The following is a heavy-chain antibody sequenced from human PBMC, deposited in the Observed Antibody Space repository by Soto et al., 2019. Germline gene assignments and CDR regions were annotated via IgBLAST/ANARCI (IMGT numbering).Heavy chain of an antibody. D-gene: IGHD4-17*01. CDR1: GGSISSSSYY. J-gene: IGHJ4*02. CDR2: IYYSGST. Sequence: QLQLQESGPGLVKPSETLSLTCTVSGGSISSSSYYWGWIRQPPGKGLEWIGSIYYSGSTYYNSSLKGRVTISVDTSKNQFSLKLSSVTAADTAVYYCAGTVTTPYYFDYWGQGTLVTVSS. V-gene: IGHV4-39*01. CDR3: AGTVTTPYYFDY.